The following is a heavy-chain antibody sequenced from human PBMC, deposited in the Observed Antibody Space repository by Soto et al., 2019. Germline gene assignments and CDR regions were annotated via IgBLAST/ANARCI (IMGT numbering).Heavy chain of an antibody. CDR1: GFTFSSYA. CDR2: ISGSGGST. CDR3: AKDRPDLGYCSGGSCNETALIK. Sequence: GGSLRLSCAASGFTFSSYAMSWVRQAPGKGLEWVSAISGSGGSTYYADSVKGRFTISRDNSKNTLYLQMNSLRAEDTAVYYCAKDRPDLGYCSGGSCNETALIKWGQGTLVTVSS. V-gene: IGHV3-23*01. D-gene: IGHD2-15*01. J-gene: IGHJ4*02.